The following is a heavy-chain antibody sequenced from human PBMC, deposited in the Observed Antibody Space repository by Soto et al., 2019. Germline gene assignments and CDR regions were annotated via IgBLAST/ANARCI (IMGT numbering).Heavy chain of an antibody. CDR2: MNPNSGNT. Sequence: QVQLVQSGAEVKKPGASVKVSCKASGYTSTSYDINWVRQATGQGLEWVGWMNPNSGNTGYAEKCQGRVXXTXSXXISTADTELSSLTSEDTAVYYCATYPSMVLDAFDIWGQGTKVTVSS. V-gene: IGHV1-8*01. CDR1: GYTSTSYD. J-gene: IGHJ3*02. D-gene: IGHD2-8*01. CDR3: ATYPSMVLDAFDI.